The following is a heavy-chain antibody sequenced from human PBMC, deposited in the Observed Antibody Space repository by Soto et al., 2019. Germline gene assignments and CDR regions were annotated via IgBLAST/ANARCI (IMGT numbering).Heavy chain of an antibody. CDR1: DDSMSSGHYY. CDR3: ARGSGSYPLPYFDY. D-gene: IGHD3-22*01. Sequence: KTSETLSLTCAVSDDSMSSGHYYWSWIRQPPGKGLEWIGYIYYSGSTYYNPSLKSRLTISVDKSKNQFSLKLSSVTAADTAFYYCARGSGSYPLPYFDYWGQKTLVTISS. V-gene: IGHV4-30-4*01. CDR2: IYYSGST. J-gene: IGHJ4*02.